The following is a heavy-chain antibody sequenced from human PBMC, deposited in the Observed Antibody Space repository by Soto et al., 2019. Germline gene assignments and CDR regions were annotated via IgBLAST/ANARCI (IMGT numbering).Heavy chain of an antibody. CDR1: GYSISSGYY. Sequence: SETLSLTCAVSGYSISSGYYWGWIRQPPGKGLEWIGSIYHSVSTYYNPSLKSRVTISVDTSKNQFSLKLSSVTAADTAVYYCARDLRGSLWFGELSAYFDYWGQGTLVTVSS. CDR2: IYHSVST. V-gene: IGHV4-38-2*02. CDR3: ARDLRGSLWFGELSAYFDY. D-gene: IGHD3-10*01. J-gene: IGHJ4*02.